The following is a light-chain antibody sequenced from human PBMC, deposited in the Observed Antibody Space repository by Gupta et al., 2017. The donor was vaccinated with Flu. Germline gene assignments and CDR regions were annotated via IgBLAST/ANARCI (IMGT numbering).Light chain of an antibody. CDR3: QQYNNWPPWT. J-gene: IGKJ1*01. CDR1: QSVSSN. V-gene: IGKV3-15*01. Sequence: SPATLSGSPGERATLSCRASQSVSSNLAWYQQKPGQAPRLLIFGASTRATGIPARFSGSGSGAEFTLTISSLQSEDFAVYYCQQYNNWPPWTFGQGTKVEIK. CDR2: GAS.